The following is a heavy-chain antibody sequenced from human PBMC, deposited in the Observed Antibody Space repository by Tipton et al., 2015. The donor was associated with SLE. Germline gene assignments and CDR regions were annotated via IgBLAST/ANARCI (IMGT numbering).Heavy chain of an antibody. CDR2: INHGGNT. CDR1: GGSITSTSYY. J-gene: IGHJ5*02. V-gene: IGHV4-39*07. CDR3: ARGLDTTMLFNYFDP. D-gene: IGHD5-18*01. Sequence: GLVKPSETLSLTCSVSGGSITSTSYYWGWIRQPPGKGLEWIGEINHGGNTNYSPSLKSRVIMSVDTSKNQVSLKLRSVTAADTALYYCARGLDTTMLFNYFDPWGQGTPVTVSS.